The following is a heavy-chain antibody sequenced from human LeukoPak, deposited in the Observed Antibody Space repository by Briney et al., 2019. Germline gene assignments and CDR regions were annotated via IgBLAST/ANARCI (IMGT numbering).Heavy chain of an antibody. V-gene: IGHV3-11*01. J-gene: IGHJ4*02. D-gene: IGHD1-1*01. CDR1: GGSISSSSYY. CDR3: ARDPNWNPVSVDY. Sequence: LSLTCTVSGGSISSSSYYWGWIRQPPGKGLEWVSYISSSGSTIYYADSVKGRFTISRDNAKNSLYLQMNSLRAEDTAVYYCARDPNWNPVSVDYWGQGTLVTVSS. CDR2: ISSSGSTI.